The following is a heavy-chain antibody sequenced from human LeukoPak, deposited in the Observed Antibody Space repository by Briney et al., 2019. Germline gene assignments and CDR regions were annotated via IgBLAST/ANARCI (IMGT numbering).Heavy chain of an antibody. D-gene: IGHD3-10*01. V-gene: IGHV3-7*03. J-gene: IGHJ3*02. Sequence: GGSLRLSCAASRFMFSNYWMTWVRQAPGKGLEWVANIKRDGRDKHSVDGRFTVSRDNAKNSLYLQINSLRVEDTGVYYCARDSSGTYFYGSGTYYYDAFDIWGQGTVVTVSS. CDR1: RFMFSNYW. CDR3: ARDSSGTYFYGSGTYYYDAFDI. CDR2: IKRDGRDK.